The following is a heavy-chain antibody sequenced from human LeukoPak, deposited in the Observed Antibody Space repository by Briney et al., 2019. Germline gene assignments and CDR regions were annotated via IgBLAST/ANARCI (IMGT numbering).Heavy chain of an antibody. CDR1: GFTFSSYE. Sequence: GGSLRLSCAASGFTFSSYEMNWVRQAPGKGLEWVSYISSSGSTIYYADSVKGRFTISRDNAKNSLYLQMNSLRAEDTAVYYCAKDRTGYSSGWYEDYFDYWGQGTLVTVSS. V-gene: IGHV3-48*03. J-gene: IGHJ4*02. D-gene: IGHD6-19*01. CDR3: AKDRTGYSSGWYEDYFDY. CDR2: ISSSGSTI.